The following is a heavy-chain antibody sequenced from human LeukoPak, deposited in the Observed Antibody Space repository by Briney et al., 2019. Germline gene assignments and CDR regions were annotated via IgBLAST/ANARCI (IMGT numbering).Heavy chain of an antibody. D-gene: IGHD3-10*01. CDR3: AKVAKYYYGSETYYFFEH. J-gene: IGHJ4*02. CDR2: IYSGGNT. Sequence: GGSLRLSCAASGFTVSGDYMSWVRQAPGRGLEWVSVIYSGGNTYYTDSVKGRFTISRDNAKNSLYLQMNSLRVEDTAVYYCAKVAKYYYGSETYYFFEHWGQGTPVTASS. V-gene: IGHV3-66*01. CDR1: GFTVSGDY.